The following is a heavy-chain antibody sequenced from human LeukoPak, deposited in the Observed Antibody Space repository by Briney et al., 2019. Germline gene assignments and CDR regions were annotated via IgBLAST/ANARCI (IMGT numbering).Heavy chain of an antibody. CDR3: ARRIAASDAFDI. D-gene: IGHD6-13*01. J-gene: IGHJ3*02. CDR1: GFTFSSYG. Sequence: GGSLRLSCAASGFTFSSYGMHWVRQAPGKGLEWVAFIRYDGSNKYADSVKGRFTISRDNSKNTLYVQMNSLRAEDTAVYYCARRIAASDAFDIWGQGTMVTVSS. V-gene: IGHV3-30*02. CDR2: IRYDGSNK.